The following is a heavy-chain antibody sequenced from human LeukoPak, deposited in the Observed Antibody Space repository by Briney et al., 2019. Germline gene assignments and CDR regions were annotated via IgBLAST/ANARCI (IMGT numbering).Heavy chain of an antibody. CDR1: GDTFTSYG. J-gene: IGHJ4*02. CDR2: ISAYNGKT. Sequence: ASVKVSCMASGDTFTSYGISWVRQAPGQGLVWMGWISAYNGKTNYALNLQGRVTMTIDTSTSTAYMELRSLRSDDTAVYYCARGYYYDSSGYYYDYFDYWGQGTLVTVSS. D-gene: IGHD3-22*01. CDR3: ARGYYYDSSGYYYDYFDY. V-gene: IGHV1-18*01.